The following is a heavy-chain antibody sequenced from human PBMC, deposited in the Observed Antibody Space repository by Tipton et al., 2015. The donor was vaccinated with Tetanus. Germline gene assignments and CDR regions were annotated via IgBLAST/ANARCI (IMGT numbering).Heavy chain of an antibody. J-gene: IGHJ4*02. D-gene: IGHD5-24*01. CDR3: AGYRVGGGGRGY. CDR1: GGSISTYH. Sequence: TLSLTCTVSGGSISTYHWNWIRQSPGKGLEWIGYVDYFGSTKINPSLKSRVAMSVDTAENQLSLTLNSVTAADTAVYFCAGYRVGGGGRGYWGQGTLVTVSS. CDR2: VDYFGST. V-gene: IGHV4-59*01.